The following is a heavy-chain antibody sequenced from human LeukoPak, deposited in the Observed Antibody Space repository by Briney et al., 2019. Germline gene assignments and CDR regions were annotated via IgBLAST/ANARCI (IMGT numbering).Heavy chain of an antibody. Sequence: GGFLRLSCAASGFTFSDYYMSWIRQAPGKGLEWVSYISSSGSTIYYADSVKGRFTISRDNAKNSLYLQMNSLRAEDTAVYYCARLSSDYSKENYYYYYMDVWGKGTTVTVSS. CDR1: GFTFSDYY. D-gene: IGHD4-11*01. V-gene: IGHV3-11*01. CDR2: ISSSGSTI. CDR3: ARLSSDYSKENYYYYYMDV. J-gene: IGHJ6*03.